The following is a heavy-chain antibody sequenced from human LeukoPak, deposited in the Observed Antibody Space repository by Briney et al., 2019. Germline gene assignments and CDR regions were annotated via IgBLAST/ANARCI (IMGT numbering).Heavy chain of an antibody. J-gene: IGHJ5*02. V-gene: IGHV4-59*01. CDR1: DGSLSPYY. D-gene: IGHD3-3*01. CDR3: ARYTIFGVVSRWFDP. CDR2: IYHSGST. Sequence: SETLSLTFTVSDGSLSPYYWSWIRQPPGKGLEWLAYIYHSGSTSYNPSLKSRVTISLDASKNQFSLKLSSVTAADTAVYYCARYTIFGVVSRWFDPWGQGTLVTVSS.